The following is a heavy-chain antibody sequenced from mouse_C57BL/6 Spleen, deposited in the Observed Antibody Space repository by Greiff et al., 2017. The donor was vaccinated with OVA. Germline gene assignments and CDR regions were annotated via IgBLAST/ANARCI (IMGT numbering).Heavy chain of an antibody. CDR3: TEGSGYFDY. Sequence: EVHLVESGGGLVQPGGSMKLSCVASGFTFSNYWMNWVRQSPEKGLEWVAQIRLKSDNYATHYAESVKGRFTISRDDSKSSVYLQMNNLRAEDTGIYYCTEGSGYFDYWGQGTTLTVSS. CDR2: IRLKSDNYAT. D-gene: IGHD3-2*02. CDR1: GFTFSNYW. J-gene: IGHJ2*01. V-gene: IGHV6-3*01.